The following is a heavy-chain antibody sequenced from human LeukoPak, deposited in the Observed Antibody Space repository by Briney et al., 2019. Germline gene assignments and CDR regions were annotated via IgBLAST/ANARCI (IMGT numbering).Heavy chain of an antibody. D-gene: IGHD3-10*01. V-gene: IGHV3-23*01. Sequence: GGSLRLSCAASGFTFAIHAMTWVRQAPGKGLEWVSGISGDGASTHYAESVKGQFTISRDNSQNTLFLQMNSLRVEDTAIYDCAKDSYVSGRPLHTFDVWGQGTTVTVSS. CDR3: AKDSYVSGRPLHTFDV. CDR1: GFTFAIHA. J-gene: IGHJ3*01. CDR2: ISGDGAST.